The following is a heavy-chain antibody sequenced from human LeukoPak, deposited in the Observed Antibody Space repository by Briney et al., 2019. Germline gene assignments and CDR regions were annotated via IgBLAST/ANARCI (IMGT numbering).Heavy chain of an antibody. CDR3: ATQYCSSISCLDVFNI. J-gene: IGHJ3*02. D-gene: IGHD2-2*01. Sequence: PSETLCLTCNVSGVSISDGRYCWAWIRQHPGKGLEWIGYKYYSGSAKYNPSLKSRLTISVDTPNNQFSLQLRSVTAADTAMYYCATQYCSSISCLDVFNIWGQGRMVTVSS. V-gene: IGHV4-31*03. CDR2: KYYSGSA. CDR1: GVSISDGRYC.